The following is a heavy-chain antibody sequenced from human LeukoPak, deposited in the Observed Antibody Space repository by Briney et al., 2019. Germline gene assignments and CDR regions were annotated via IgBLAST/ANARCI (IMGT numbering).Heavy chain of an antibody. CDR2: ISAYNGNT. V-gene: IGHV1-18*01. J-gene: IGHJ6*02. D-gene: IGHD3-16*01. CDR1: GYTFTSYG. CDR3: ARVSRRRGYYYYGMDV. Sequence: ASVKVSCKASGYTFTSYGISWVRQAPGQGLQWMGWISAYNGNTNYAQKLQGRVTMTTDTSTSTAYMELRSLRSDDTAVYYCARVSRRRGYYYYGMDVWGQGTTVTVS.